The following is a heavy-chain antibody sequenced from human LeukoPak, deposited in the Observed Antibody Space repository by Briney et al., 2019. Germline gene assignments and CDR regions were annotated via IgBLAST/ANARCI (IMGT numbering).Heavy chain of an antibody. CDR2: IRYNGFNE. CDR1: GFIFSNYG. J-gene: IGHJ6*03. Sequence: GGSLRLSCAASGFIFSNYGIHWVRQAPGKGLEWVAFIRYNGFNEYYADSVKGRFTISRDNSKNTLYLQMHSLRVEDTAVYYCAKDQAEGYYYYYYMDVWGKGTTVTVSS. V-gene: IGHV3-30*02. CDR3: AKDQAEGYYYYYYMDV.